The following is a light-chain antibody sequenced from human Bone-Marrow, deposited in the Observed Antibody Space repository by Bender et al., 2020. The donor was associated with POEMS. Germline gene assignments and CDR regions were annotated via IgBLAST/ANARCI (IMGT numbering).Light chain of an antibody. J-gene: IGLJ3*02. Sequence: FMLTQPHSVSESPGKTVTISCTRSSGTIGTNYVQWYQQRPGSAPTAVIYDDDQRPSGVPDRFSGSIDSSSNSASLTISGLQTGDEADYYCQSYDSSSHWVFGGGTKLTVL. V-gene: IGLV6-57*04. CDR2: DDD. CDR1: SGTIGTNY. CDR3: QSYDSSSHWV.